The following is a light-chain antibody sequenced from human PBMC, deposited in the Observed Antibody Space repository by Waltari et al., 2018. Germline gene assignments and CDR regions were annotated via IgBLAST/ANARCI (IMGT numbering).Light chain of an antibody. CDR2: EAS. CDR1: QSISTW. CDR3: QQFNTYPIP. J-gene: IGKJ3*01. Sequence: DIQMTHSPPTLSASVEDRVTIACRATQSISTWLAWYQQKPGKAPKLLIYEASSLENGVPSRFSGSGSGTEFTLTISSLQPDDFATYYCQQFNTYPIPFGRGTKVDIK. V-gene: IGKV1-5*03.